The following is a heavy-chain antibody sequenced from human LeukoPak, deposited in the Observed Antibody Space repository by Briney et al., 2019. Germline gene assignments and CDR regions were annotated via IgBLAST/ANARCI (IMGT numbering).Heavy chain of an antibody. Sequence: SGTLSLTCTVSGGSISSYYWSWIRQPPGKGLEWIGYIYYSGSTNYNPSLKSRVTISVDTSKNQFSLKLSSVTAADTAVYYCARSSVLWFGELGRDYYFDYWGQGTLVTVSS. D-gene: IGHD3-10*01. J-gene: IGHJ4*02. V-gene: IGHV4-59*01. CDR2: IYYSGST. CDR3: ARSSVLWFGELGRDYYFDY. CDR1: GGSISSYY.